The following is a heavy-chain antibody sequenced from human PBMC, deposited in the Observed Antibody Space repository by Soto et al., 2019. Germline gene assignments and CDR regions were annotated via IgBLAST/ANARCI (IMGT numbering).Heavy chain of an antibody. CDR1: GGSISSGGYS. J-gene: IGHJ4*02. V-gene: IGHV4-30-2*01. CDR3: ARGKWAGAATPIEY. D-gene: IGHD2-15*01. Sequence: TSETLSLTCAVSGGSISSGGYSWSWIRQPPGKGLEWIGYIYHSGSTYYNPSLKSRVTISVDRSKNQFSLQMNSLRAEDTAVYYCARGKWAGAATPIEYWGQGTLVTVSS. CDR2: IYHSGST.